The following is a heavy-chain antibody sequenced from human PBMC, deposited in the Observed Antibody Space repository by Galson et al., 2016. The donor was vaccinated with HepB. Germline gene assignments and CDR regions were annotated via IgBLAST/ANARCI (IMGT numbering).Heavy chain of an antibody. D-gene: IGHD3-22*01. Sequence: QSGAEVKKAGESLKISCKGFGSHFTGYWIGWVRQVPGKGLEWIGIIYPRDSDTRYGPSFQGQVTISADKSISTVYLQWSSLKPSDTAMCYCARQGDSTGPLFGYWGQGALVTVSS. CDR1: GSHFTGYW. CDR2: IYPRDSDT. V-gene: IGHV5-51*01. CDR3: ARQGDSTGPLFGY. J-gene: IGHJ4*02.